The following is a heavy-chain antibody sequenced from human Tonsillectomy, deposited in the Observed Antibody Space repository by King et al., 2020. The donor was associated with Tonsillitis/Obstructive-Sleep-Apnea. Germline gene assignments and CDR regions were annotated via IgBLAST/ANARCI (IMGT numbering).Heavy chain of an antibody. CDR2: INHSGSTNYNP. CDR3: ARGRGEHYMDV. J-gene: IGHJ6*03. CDR1: GGSFSGYY. V-gene: IGHV4-34*01. Sequence: VQLPQWGAGLLKPSETLSLTCAVYGGSFSGYYWSWIRQPPGKGLEWIGEINHSGSTNYNPNYNPFLKSRVTISVDTSKNQFSLKLSSVTAADTAVYYCARGRGEHYMDVWGKGTTVTVSS. D-gene: IGHD3-10*01.